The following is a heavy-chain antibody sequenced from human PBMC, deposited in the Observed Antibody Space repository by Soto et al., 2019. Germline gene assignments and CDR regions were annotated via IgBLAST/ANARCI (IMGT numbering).Heavy chain of an antibody. CDR2: IYYSGST. D-gene: IGHD3-22*01. J-gene: IGHJ4*02. Sequence: PSETLSLTCTVSGGSFSPNYWAWIRQPPGKGLEWIGYIYYSGSTNYNPSLKSRVTISVDTSKNQFSLKLSSVTAADTAVYYCARKLSGYYYEFIFDYWGQGTLVTVSS. V-gene: IGHV4-59*01. CDR1: GGSFSPNY. CDR3: ARKLSGYYYEFIFDY.